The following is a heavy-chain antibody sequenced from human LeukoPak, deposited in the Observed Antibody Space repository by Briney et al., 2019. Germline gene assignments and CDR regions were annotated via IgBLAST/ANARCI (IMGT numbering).Heavy chain of an antibody. CDR1: GITFNNAW. Sequence: GGSLRLSCAASGITFNNAWINWVRQAPGKGLEWVGRIKSKTDGETTDYAAPVQDRFTISRDDSKNTVDLQMDSLNSEDTAVYYCTTDARYFFDYWGQGTLVTVSS. CDR3: TTDARYFFDY. CDR2: IKSKTDGETT. J-gene: IGHJ4*02. V-gene: IGHV3-15*05.